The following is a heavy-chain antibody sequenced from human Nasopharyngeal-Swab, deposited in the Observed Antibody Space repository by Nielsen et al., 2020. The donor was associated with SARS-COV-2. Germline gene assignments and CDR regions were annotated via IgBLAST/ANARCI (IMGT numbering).Heavy chain of an antibody. CDR3: ASERSSRLGEGTFDY. J-gene: IGHJ4*02. CDR2: ISSSSSYI. CDR1: GFTFSSYS. Sequence: GESLKISCAASGFTFSSYSMNWVRQAPGKGMEWVSSISSSSSYIYYADSVKGRFTISRANAKNSLYLQMNSLRAEDTAVYYCASERSSRLGEGTFDYWGQGTLVTVSS. D-gene: IGHD3-16*01. V-gene: IGHV3-21*01.